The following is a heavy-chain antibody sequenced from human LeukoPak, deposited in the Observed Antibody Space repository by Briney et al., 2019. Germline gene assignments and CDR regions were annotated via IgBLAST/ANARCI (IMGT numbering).Heavy chain of an antibody. D-gene: IGHD1-26*01. CDR2: INPNSGGT. CDR3: ARAASGSYQNWFDP. V-gene: IGHV1-2*02. J-gene: IGHJ5*02. Sequence: ASVKVSCKASGYTFTGYYMHWVRQAPGQGLEWMGWINPNSGGTNYAQKFQGRVTMTRDTSISTAYMELSRLRSDDTAVYYCARAASGSYQNWFDPWGQGTLVTVSS. CDR1: GYTFTGYY.